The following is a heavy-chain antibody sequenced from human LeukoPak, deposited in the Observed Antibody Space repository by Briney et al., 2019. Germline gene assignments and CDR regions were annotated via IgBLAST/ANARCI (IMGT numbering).Heavy chain of an antibody. Sequence: GGSLRLSCAASGFTFSSYWMHWVRQAPGKGLVWVSRINTDGSSTSYADSVKGRFTISRDNAKNTLYLQMNSLRAEDTAVYYCAKGTRSTGVWWLDYWGQGTLVTVSS. D-gene: IGHD5-12*01. CDR3: AKGTRSTGVWWLDY. J-gene: IGHJ4*02. CDR2: INTDGSST. V-gene: IGHV3-74*01. CDR1: GFTFSSYW.